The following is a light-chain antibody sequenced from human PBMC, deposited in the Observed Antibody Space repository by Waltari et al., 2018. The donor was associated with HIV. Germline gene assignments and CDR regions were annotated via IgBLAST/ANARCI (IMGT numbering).Light chain of an antibody. V-gene: IGKV2-30*01. CDR1: QSLVYSDGNTY. J-gene: IGKJ5*01. Sequence: VVVTQSPLSLPVSLGQPASISCNSSQSLVYSDGNTYLNWFHQRPGQSPRRLIYKVANRDSGVPDRFSGSGSGTDFTLKISRVEAEDVGVYYCMQGTHWPITFGQGTRLEIK. CDR3: MQGTHWPIT. CDR2: KVA.